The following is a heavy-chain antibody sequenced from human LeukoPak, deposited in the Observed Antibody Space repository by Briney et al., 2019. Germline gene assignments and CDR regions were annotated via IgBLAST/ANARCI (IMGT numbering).Heavy chain of an antibody. CDR3: AGQTGSGLFILP. CDR1: GVSISSSNSY. CDR2: IYYTGNT. Sequence: SETLSLTCTVSGVSISSSNSYWGWIRQPPGKGLEWIGSIYYTGNTYYNASLKSRVTISIDTSKNQISLRLTSVTATDTAIYYCAGQTGSGLFILPGGQGTLVTVSS. V-gene: IGHV4-39*01. D-gene: IGHD3/OR15-3a*01. J-gene: IGHJ4*02.